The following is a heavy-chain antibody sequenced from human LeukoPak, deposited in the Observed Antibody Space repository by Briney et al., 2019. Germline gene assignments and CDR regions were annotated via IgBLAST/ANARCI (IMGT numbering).Heavy chain of an antibody. CDR1: GGSISSDSFY. CDR3: ARHKDPASYYYYYGLDV. D-gene: IGHD6-6*01. V-gene: IGHV4-39*01. Sequence: TLSLTCTLSGGSISSDSFYCGWIRQPPAKGLEWSAGVYYNGNTYYNPSLKSRVTISVDTSKNQFSLKLRSVTAADAAVYYCARHKDPASYYYYYGLDVWGQGTTVTVSS. CDR2: VYYNGNT. J-gene: IGHJ6*02.